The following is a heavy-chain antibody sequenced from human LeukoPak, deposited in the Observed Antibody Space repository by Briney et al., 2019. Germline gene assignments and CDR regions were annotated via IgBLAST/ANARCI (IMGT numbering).Heavy chain of an antibody. CDR2: MNPNSGGA. J-gene: IGHJ5*02. CDR3: ARGAYYDILTGYYTPPGHWFDP. V-gene: IGHV1-2*02. D-gene: IGHD3-9*01. Sequence: GASVKVSCKASGYTFTDYYIHWVRQAPGQGLEWMAWMNPNSGGANYAQKFQGRVTMTRDTSISTAYMELSRLRSDDTAVYYCARGAYYDILTGYYTPPGHWFDPWGQGTLVTVSS. CDR1: GYTFTDYY.